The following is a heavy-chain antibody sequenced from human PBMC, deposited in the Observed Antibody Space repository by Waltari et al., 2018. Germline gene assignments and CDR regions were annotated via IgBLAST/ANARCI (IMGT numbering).Heavy chain of an antibody. J-gene: IGHJ4*02. CDR1: GFTFSSYW. Sequence: EVQLVESGGGLVQPGGSLRLSCAASGFTFSSYWMSWVRQAPGKGLEWVANIKQDGREKYYVDSVKGRFTISRDNAKNSLYLQMNSLRAEDTAVYYCASERWLQLRLDYWGQGTLVTVSS. CDR2: IKQDGREK. V-gene: IGHV3-7*01. D-gene: IGHD5-12*01. CDR3: ASERWLQLRLDY.